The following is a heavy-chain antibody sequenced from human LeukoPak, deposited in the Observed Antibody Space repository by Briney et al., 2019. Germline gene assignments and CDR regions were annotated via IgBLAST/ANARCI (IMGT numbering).Heavy chain of an antibody. Sequence: PGGSLRLSCAASGFTFSTYWMHWARQDPGKGLEWVSAISGSNGNTFYADSVKGRFTISRDNSKNTLYLQMSSLRAEDTAVYYCAKRNYYDSRGYLYDSWGQGTLVTVSS. J-gene: IGHJ4*02. CDR3: AKRNYYDSRGYLYDS. D-gene: IGHD3-22*01. CDR1: GFTFSTYW. V-gene: IGHV3-23*01. CDR2: ISGSNGNT.